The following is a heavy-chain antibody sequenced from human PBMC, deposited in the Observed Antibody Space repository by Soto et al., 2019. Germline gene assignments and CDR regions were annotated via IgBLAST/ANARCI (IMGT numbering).Heavy chain of an antibody. CDR2: IWHDGSNK. CDR3: AREGFYSRSSKYSGYHYYGMDV. Sequence: QEQLVESGGGVVQPGRSLRLSCAASGFTFGSYGMHWVRQAPGKGLEWVAVIWHDGSNKYYGDFLKGRFRISRDNSKNTLHLQMNSTRADDTAVYYCAREGFYSRSSKYSGYHYYGMDVWGQGTTVTVSS. J-gene: IGHJ6*02. V-gene: IGHV3-33*01. D-gene: IGHD6-6*01. CDR1: GFTFGSYG.